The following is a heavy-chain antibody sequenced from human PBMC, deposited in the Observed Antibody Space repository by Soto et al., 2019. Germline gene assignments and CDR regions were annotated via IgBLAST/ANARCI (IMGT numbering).Heavy chain of an antibody. J-gene: IGHJ4*02. CDR1: GFTFNKYA. V-gene: IGHV3-23*01. CDR3: VRATYFSDSSGYTRCLDY. CDR2: ISGSGAST. D-gene: IGHD3-22*01. Sequence: GGSLRLSCVASGFTFNKYALAWVRQAPGKGLEWVSAISGSGASTYDADSVKGRFTISRDNSNNTLYLQMNSLKTEDTAVYYCVRATYFSDSSGYTRCLDYWGQGTLVTVSS.